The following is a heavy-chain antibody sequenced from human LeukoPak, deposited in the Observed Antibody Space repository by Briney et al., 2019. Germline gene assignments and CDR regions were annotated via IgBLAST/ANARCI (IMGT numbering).Heavy chain of an antibody. D-gene: IGHD3-22*01. V-gene: IGHV3-73*01. CDR3: AKDRGSLPFVYYYDSSGYYSY. CDR2: IRRKVKSYAT. J-gene: IGHJ4*02. Sequence: QPGGSLRLSCAASGFTFSGSAMHWVRQASGKGLGWVGRIRRKVKSYATAYAAWVKGTFTISRDDSKDTAYLQMNSLKTEDTAVYYCAKDRGSLPFVYYYDSSGYYSYWGQGTLVTVSS. CDR1: GFTFSGSA.